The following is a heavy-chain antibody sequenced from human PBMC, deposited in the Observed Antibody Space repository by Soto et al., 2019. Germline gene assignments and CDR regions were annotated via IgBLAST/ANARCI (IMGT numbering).Heavy chain of an antibody. CDR1: GFTFTSSA. D-gene: IGHD6-6*01. CDR2: IVVGSGNT. CDR3: AAGLYSRSSPYYNAMDV. Sequence: SVKVSCKASGFTFTSSAVQWVRQARGQRLEWIGWIVVGSGNTNYAQKFQERVTITRDMSTSTAYMELSSLRSEDTAVYYCAAGLYSRSSPYYNAMDVWDQGTTVTV. J-gene: IGHJ6*02. V-gene: IGHV1-58*01.